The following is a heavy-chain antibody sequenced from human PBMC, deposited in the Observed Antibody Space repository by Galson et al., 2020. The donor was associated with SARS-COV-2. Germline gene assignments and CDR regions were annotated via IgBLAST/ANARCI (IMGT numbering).Heavy chain of an antibody. CDR2: ISSSSSYT. V-gene: IGHV3-11*03. Sequence: GGSLRLSCAASGFTFSDYYMSWIRQAPGKGLEWVSYISSSSSYTNYADSVKGRFTISRDNAKNSLYLQMNSLRAEDTAVYYCARLPIFPGYCSSTSGLERPIAYFDYWGQGTLVTVSS. CDR1: GFTFSDYY. D-gene: IGHD2-2*01. J-gene: IGHJ4*02. CDR3: ARLPIFPGYCSSTSGLERPIAYFDY.